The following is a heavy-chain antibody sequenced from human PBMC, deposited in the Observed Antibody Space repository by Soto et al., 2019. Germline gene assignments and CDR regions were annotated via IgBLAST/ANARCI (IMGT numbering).Heavy chain of an antibody. CDR3: ALTWGYCSSTSCYKGNWFDP. CDR1: GYTFTSYD. J-gene: IGHJ5*02. D-gene: IGHD2-2*02. Sequence: ASVKVSCKASGYTFTSYDINWVRQATGQGLKWMGWMNPNSGNTGYAQEFQGRVTMTRNTSISTAYMELSSLRSEDTAVYYCALTWGYCSSTSCYKGNWFDPWGQGTLVTVSS. V-gene: IGHV1-8*01. CDR2: MNPNSGNT.